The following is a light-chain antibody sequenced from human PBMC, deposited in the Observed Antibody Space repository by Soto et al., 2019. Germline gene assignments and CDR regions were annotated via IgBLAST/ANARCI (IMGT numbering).Light chain of an antibody. CDR1: SSNIGSNT. V-gene: IGLV1-44*01. CDR2: SNN. Sequence: QLVLTQPPSASGTPGQRVTISCSGSSSNIGSNTVNWYQQLPGTAPKLLIYSNNQRPSGVPDRFSGSKSGTSASLAISGLQSEDEADYYCAAWDDSLNAQVVFGGGTKLTVL. CDR3: AAWDDSLNAQVV. J-gene: IGLJ2*01.